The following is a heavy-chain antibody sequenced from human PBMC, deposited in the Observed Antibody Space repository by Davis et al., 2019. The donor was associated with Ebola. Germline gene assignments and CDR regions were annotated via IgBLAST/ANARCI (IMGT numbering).Heavy chain of an antibody. Sequence: ASVKVSCKASGYTFTSYGISWVRQAPGQGLEWMGWISAYNGNTNYAQKLQGRVTMTTDTSTSTAYMELRSLRSDDTAVYYCARERYSGYDKGDNWFDPWGQGTLVTVSS. CDR1: GYTFTSYG. D-gene: IGHD5-12*01. J-gene: IGHJ5*02. CDR3: ARERYSGYDKGDNWFDP. V-gene: IGHV1-18*01. CDR2: ISAYNGNT.